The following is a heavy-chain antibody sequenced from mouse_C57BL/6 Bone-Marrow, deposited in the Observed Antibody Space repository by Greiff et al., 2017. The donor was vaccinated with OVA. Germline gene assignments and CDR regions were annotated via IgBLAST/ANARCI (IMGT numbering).Heavy chain of an antibody. CDR3: ASYSNGYAMDY. J-gene: IGHJ4*01. CDR2: ISNGGGST. Sequence: EVKLMESGGGLVQPGGSLKLSCAASGFTFSDYYMYWVRQTPEKRLEWVAYISNGGGSTYYPDTVKGRLTTSRDKAKNTLYLQIIRLKSEDTAMYYCASYSNGYAMDYWGQGTTVTVST. V-gene: IGHV5-12*01. CDR1: GFTFSDYY. D-gene: IGHD2-5*01.